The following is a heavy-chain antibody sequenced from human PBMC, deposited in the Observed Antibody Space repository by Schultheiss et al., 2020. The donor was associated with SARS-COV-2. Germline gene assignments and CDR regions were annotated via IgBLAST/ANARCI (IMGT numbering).Heavy chain of an antibody. Sequence: ASVKVSCKASGYTFTSYGISWVRQAPGQGLEWMGWINTNSGGTNYAQKFQGRVTMTRDTSISTAYMELSRLRSDDTAMYYCARDYGSGYGMDVWGQGTTVTVSS. CDR3: ARDYGSGYGMDV. CDR2: INTNSGGT. CDR1: GYTFTSYG. D-gene: IGHD3-10*01. J-gene: IGHJ6*02. V-gene: IGHV1-2*02.